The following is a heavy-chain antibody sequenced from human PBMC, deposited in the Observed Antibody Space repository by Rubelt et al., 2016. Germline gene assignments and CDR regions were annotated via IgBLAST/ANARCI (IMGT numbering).Heavy chain of an antibody. V-gene: IGHV4-34*01. CDR2: INHGGST. CDR1: GGSFSGYY. CDR3: ARGHPSRRHMDV. J-gene: IGHJ6*03. Sequence: QVQLQQWGAGLLKPSETLSLTCGVYGGSFSGYYWRWIRQPPGRGLEWIGEINHGGSTNYNPSLKSRVTISVDASQNQFSRKLSSGTVADTAVYYCARGHPSRRHMDVWGKGTTVTVSS.